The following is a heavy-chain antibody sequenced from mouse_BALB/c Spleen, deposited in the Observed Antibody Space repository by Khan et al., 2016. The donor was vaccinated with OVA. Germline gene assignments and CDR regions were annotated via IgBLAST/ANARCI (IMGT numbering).Heavy chain of an antibody. Sequence: QVTLKESGPGIVQPSQTLSLTCSLSGFSLSTAGMGVSWIRQPSGKGLEWLAHIYWDDDKRYNPSLKSRLTISKDTSSKEVLLNITSVDTADTATYDCARSPYGNWAWFAYWGQGTLVTVSA. CDR2: IYWDDDK. J-gene: IGHJ3*01. CDR1: GFSLSTAGMG. V-gene: IGHV8-12*01. D-gene: IGHD2-10*02. CDR3: ARSPYGNWAWFAY.